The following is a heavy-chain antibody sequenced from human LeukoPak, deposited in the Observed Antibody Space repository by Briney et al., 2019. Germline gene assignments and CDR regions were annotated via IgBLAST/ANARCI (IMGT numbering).Heavy chain of an antibody. J-gene: IGHJ4*02. V-gene: IGHV3-30-3*01. D-gene: IGHD1-26*01. CDR3: ARAELDRFDY. CDR2: ISYDGSNK. Sequence: GRSLRLSCAASGFTFSSYAMHWVRQAPGKGLEWVAVISYDGSNKYYADSVKGRFTISRDNSKNTLYLQTNSLRAEDTAVYYCARAELDRFDYWGQGTLVTVSS. CDR1: GFTFSSYA.